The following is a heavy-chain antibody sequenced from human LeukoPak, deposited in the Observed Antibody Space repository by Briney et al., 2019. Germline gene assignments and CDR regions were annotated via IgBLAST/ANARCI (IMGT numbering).Heavy chain of an antibody. CDR3: ARLGSYHDF. J-gene: IGHJ4*02. CDR1: GASISNYY. D-gene: IGHD1-26*01. Sequence: PSETLSLTCTVSGASISNYYWSWIRQTPEKGLEWMGHIHSSGGSSYYPSLKSRLTLSIDTSRNQLSLKLPSVTAADTAVYFCARLGSYHDFWGRGALVTVSS. CDR2: IHSSGGS. V-gene: IGHV4-4*09.